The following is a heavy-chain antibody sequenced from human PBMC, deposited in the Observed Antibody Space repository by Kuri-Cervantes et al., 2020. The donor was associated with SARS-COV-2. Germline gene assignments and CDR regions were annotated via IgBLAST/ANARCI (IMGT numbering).Heavy chain of an antibody. CDR1: GYTFTSYY. CDR3: ARGPTPMDFWSGYYEGVFGY. J-gene: IGHJ4*02. Sequence: ASVKVSCKASGYTFTSYYMHWVRQAPGQGLEWMGIINPSGGSTSYAQKFQGRVTMTRDTSTSTVYMELSRLRSDDTAVYYCARGPTPMDFWSGYYEGVFGYWGQGTLVTVSS. V-gene: IGHV1-46*01. CDR2: INPSGGST. D-gene: IGHD3-3*01.